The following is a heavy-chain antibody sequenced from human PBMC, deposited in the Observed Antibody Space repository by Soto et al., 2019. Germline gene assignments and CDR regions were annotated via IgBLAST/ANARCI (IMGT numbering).Heavy chain of an antibody. CDR3: ALIKDCRRTDCYLAPYDP. V-gene: IGHV2-26*01. J-gene: IGHJ5*02. D-gene: IGHD2-2*01. CDR2: IFSSDDK. Sequence: SGPTLVNPTETLTLTCTVSGLSLNNGKLGVSWIRQPPGKALEWLAHIFSSDDKSYSTSLRNRLTISKDTSRSQVVLTMTNLDPMDSGTYYCALIKDCRRTDCYLAPYDPWGHGTLVTVSS. CDR1: GLSLNNGKLG.